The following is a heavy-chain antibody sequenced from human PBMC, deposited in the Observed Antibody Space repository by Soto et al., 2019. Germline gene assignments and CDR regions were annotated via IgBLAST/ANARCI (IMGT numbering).Heavy chain of an antibody. J-gene: IGHJ6*02. CDR3: ASFPRWSEYSSGWSGAMDV. V-gene: IGHV1-18*04. Sequence: ASVKVSCKASGYTFTSYGISWVRQAPGQGLEWMGWISAYNGNTNYAQKLQGRVTMTTDTSTSTAYMELRSLRSDDTAVYYCASFPRWSEYSSGWSGAMDVWGQGTTVTVSS. CDR2: ISAYNGNT. D-gene: IGHD6-19*01. CDR1: GYTFTSYG.